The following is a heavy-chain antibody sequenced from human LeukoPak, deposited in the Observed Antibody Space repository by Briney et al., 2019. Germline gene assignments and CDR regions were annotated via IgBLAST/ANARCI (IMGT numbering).Heavy chain of an antibody. V-gene: IGHV4-38-2*02. CDR2: IYHSGNT. Sequence: SETLSLTCTVSGYSIRSGYYLGWIRQPPGKGLEGIGGIYHSGNTHYNPSLKSRVTISLDTAKNQFSLRLTSVTAADTGVYYCARATEDMVRGPQHYFDYCGQGTLVTVSS. CDR3: ARATEDMVRGPQHYFDY. J-gene: IGHJ4*02. CDR1: GYSIRSGYY. D-gene: IGHD3-10*01.